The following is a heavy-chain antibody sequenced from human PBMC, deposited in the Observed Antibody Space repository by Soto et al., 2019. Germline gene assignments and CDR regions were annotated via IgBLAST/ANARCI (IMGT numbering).Heavy chain of an antibody. CDR1: GFTFNSYA. Sequence: EVQLLESGGGLVQPGGSLSLSCAASGFTFNSYAMSWVRQAPGKGLEWVSAIRGGGGSPYYADSVKGRFTTSSDNSKNTHYRQMNSLRAEDTAVYYCAKDMVMATITQYYYYGMHFWGPGTTVTVPS. V-gene: IGHV3-23*01. CDR3: AKDMVMATITQYYYYGMHF. D-gene: IGHD5-12*01. J-gene: IGHJ6*02. CDR2: IRGGGGSP.